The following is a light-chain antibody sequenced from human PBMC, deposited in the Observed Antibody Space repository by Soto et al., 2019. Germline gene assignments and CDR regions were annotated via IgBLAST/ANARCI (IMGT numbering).Light chain of an antibody. J-gene: IGLJ3*02. CDR3: QSYDNSLSAWV. CDR2: DNS. CDR1: SSNIGTHWP. V-gene: IGLV1-40*01. Sequence: QSVLTQPPSVSGAPGQRVTISCTGSSSNIGTHWPVRWYQQLPGTAPKLLIYDNSDRPSGVPDRFSASKSGPSASLAITGLQAEDEADYYCQSYDNSLSAWVFGGGTKLTVL.